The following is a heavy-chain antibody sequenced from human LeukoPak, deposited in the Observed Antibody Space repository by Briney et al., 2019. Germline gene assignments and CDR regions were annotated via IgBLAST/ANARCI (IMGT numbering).Heavy chain of an antibody. V-gene: IGHV1-2*02. D-gene: IGHD3-10*01. J-gene: IGHJ4*02. CDR2: INPNSGGT. CDR3: ARKLWFGANIDY. Sequence: VASVKVSCKASGYTFTGYYMHWVRQAPGQGLEWMGWINPNSGGTNYAQKFQGRVTMTRDTSISTAYMELSRLRSDDTAVYYCARKLWFGANIDYWGQGTLVTVSS. CDR1: GYTFTGYY.